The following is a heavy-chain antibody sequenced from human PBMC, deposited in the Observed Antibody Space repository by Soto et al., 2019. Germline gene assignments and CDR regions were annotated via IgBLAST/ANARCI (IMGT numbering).Heavy chain of an antibody. V-gene: IGHV3-74*01. CDR3: ARGWFGPDV. D-gene: IGHD3-10*01. CDR1: RFTFSGRS. Sequence: EVQLVESGGGLVQPGGSLRLSCAASRFTFSGRSMHWVRQAPGKGLVWVSGIDNAGTDSTYADSVKGRFTSSRDNAKNTLYLQMNSLGVEDTAVYYCARGWFGPDVWGKGTTVTVSS. J-gene: IGHJ6*04. CDR2: IDNAGTDS.